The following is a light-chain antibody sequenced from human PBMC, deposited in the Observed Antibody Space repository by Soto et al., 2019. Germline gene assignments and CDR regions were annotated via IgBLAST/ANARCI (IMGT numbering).Light chain of an antibody. CDR1: SSDVGSYNR. Sequence: QSALTQPPSVSGSPGQSVTISCTGTSSDVGSYNRVSWYQQSPGTAPKLMIYEVSNRPSGVSDRFSGSKSGNTASLTISGLQAEDEADYYCFSFTTTSTHVFGTGTKVTVL. V-gene: IGLV2-18*02. J-gene: IGLJ1*01. CDR2: EVS. CDR3: FSFTTTSTHV.